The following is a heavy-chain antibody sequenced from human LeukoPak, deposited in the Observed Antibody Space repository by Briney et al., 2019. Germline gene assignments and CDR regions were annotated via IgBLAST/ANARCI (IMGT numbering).Heavy chain of an antibody. V-gene: IGHV3-74*01. CDR1: GFTFSTYW. D-gene: IGHD6-6*01. CDR2: IKGDGSKT. CDR3: ARPTGVYDAFDI. J-gene: IGHJ3*02. Sequence: GGSLRLSCVASGFTFSTYWMYWVRQAPGKGLVWVSRIKGDGSKTNYADSVKGRFTVSRDNAKNTLYLQMNSLRAKDTAVYYCARPTGVYDAFDIWGQGTTVIVSS.